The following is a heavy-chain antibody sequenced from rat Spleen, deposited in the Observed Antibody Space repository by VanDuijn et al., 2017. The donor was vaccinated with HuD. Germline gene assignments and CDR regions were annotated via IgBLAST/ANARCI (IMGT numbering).Heavy chain of an antibody. J-gene: IGHJ2*01. Sequence: EVQLVESGGGLVQPGRSLRLSCAGSGFTFSDYAMAWVRQAPKKGLEWVATIVYDGSSTYYRDSVKGRFTISRDNAQSTLYLQMDSLRSEDTATFYCTRHWGYWGQGVMVTVSS. CDR1: GFTFSDYA. V-gene: IGHV5-17*01. CDR3: TRHWGY. D-gene: IGHD4-6*01. CDR2: IVYDGSST.